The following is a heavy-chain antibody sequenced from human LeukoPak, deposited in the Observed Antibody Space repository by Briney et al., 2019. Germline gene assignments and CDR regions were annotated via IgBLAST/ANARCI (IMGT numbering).Heavy chain of an antibody. CDR3: ARPIGVWGSYRKRTNAFDI. D-gene: IGHD3-16*02. CDR1: RYTFTSYD. V-gene: IGHV1-8*01. Sequence: ASVKVSCKASRYTFTSYDINWVRQATGQGLEWMGWMNPNSGNTGYAQKFQGRVTMTRNTSISTAYMELSSLRSEDTAVYYCARPIGVWGSYRKRTNAFDIWGQGTMVTVSS. J-gene: IGHJ3*02. CDR2: MNPNSGNT.